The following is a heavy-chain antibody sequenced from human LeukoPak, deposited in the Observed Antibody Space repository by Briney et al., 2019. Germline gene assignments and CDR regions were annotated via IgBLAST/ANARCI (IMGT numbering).Heavy chain of an antibody. J-gene: IGHJ6*03. CDR2: ISSSGSTI. CDR1: GFTFSSYE. V-gene: IGHV3-48*03. CDR3: ARRSQQLVSHDYYYYYMDV. D-gene: IGHD6-13*01. Sequence: GVSLRFSCAASGFTFSSYERKWVRQAPGKGLEWVSYISSSGSTIYYADSAKGRFTIARDNAKNSLYLQMNSLRAEDTAVYYCARRSQQLVSHDYYYYYMDVWGKGTTVTVSS.